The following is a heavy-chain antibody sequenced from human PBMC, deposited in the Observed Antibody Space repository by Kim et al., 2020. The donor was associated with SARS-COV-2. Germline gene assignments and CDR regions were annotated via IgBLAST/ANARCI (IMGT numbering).Heavy chain of an antibody. CDR1: GFTFGDYA. V-gene: IGHV3-49*04. CDR3: TRALTSSWYDS. CDR2: IRSKTYGGTT. Sequence: GGSLRLSCTASGFTFGDYAMTWVRQAQGKGLECVGFIRSKTYGGTTEYAASVKGRFTISRDDSNSVAYLQMNNLKSEDTAVYYCTRALTSSWYDSWGQGTLVTVSS. J-gene: IGHJ5*01. D-gene: IGHD2-2*01.